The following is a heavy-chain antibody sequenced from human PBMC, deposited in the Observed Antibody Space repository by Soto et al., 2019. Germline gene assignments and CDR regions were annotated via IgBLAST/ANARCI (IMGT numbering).Heavy chain of an antibody. CDR2: IKQDGSEK. J-gene: IGHJ4*02. Sequence: PRLSCAASGFIFSSYWMSWVRQAPGKGLEWVANIKQDGSEKYYVDSVKGRFTISRDNAKNSLYLQMNSLRAEDTAVYYCASTRYCTSTSCYTFDYWGQGTLVTVSS. CDR3: ASTRYCTSTSCYTFDY. CDR1: GFIFSSYW. V-gene: IGHV3-7*03. D-gene: IGHD2-2*02.